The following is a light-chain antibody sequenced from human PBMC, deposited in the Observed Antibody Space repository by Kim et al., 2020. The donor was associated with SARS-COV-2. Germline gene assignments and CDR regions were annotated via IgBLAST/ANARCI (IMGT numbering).Light chain of an antibody. CDR2: GAS. V-gene: IGKV3-20*01. CDR1: QSVSSSY. CDR3: QRYGSSPWT. Sequence: SPGERPTRSCRASQSVSSSYLAWYQQKPGQAPRLLIYGASSRATGIPDRFSGSGSGTDFTLTISRLEPEDFAVYYCQRYGSSPWTFGQGTKVDIK. J-gene: IGKJ1*01.